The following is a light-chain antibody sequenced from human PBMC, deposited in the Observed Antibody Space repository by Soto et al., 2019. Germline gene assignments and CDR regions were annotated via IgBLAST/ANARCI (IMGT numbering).Light chain of an antibody. J-gene: IGLJ1*01. Sequence: QSVLTQPPSVSGAPGQRVTISCTGSSSNIGANYDVHWYQHRPGTAPKLLIFGNNNRPSGVPDRFSGSKSGTSASLDITGLQAEDEGDYYCQSYDSTLSARYVFGTGTKLTVL. CDR2: GNN. CDR3: QSYDSTLSARYV. V-gene: IGLV1-40*01. CDR1: SSNIGANYD.